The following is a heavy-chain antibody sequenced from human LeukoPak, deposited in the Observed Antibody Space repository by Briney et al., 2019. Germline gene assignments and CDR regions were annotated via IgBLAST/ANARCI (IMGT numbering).Heavy chain of an antibody. V-gene: IGHV3-33*01. CDR1: GFTFSSYG. CDR3: ARGSGSFSGGFDY. D-gene: IGHD1-26*01. CDR2: IWSDGTNK. J-gene: IGHJ4*02. Sequence: GGSLRRSCAASGFTFSSYGMHWVRQTPGKGLEWVTIIWSDGTNKYYADSVKGRFTISRDNSKNTLYLQMNSLRAEDAAVYYCARGSGSFSGGFDYWGQGTLVTVSS.